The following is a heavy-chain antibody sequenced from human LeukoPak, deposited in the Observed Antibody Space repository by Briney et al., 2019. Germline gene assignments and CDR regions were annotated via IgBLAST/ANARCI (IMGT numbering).Heavy chain of an antibody. CDR1: GFTFSSYS. CDR3: ATSSDYGDFYFDY. CDR2: ISSSSSTV. J-gene: IGHJ4*02. Sequence: PGGSLRLSCAASGFTFSSYSMNWVRQAPGKGLEWVSYISSSSSTVYYADSVKGRFTISRDNAKNSLYLQMNSLRAEDTAVYYCATSSDYGDFYFDYWGQGTLVTVSS. D-gene: IGHD4-17*01. V-gene: IGHV3-48*01.